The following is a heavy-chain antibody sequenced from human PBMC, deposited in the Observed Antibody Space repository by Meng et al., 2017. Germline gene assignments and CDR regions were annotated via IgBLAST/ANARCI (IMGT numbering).Heavy chain of an antibody. Sequence: QVHRQLSCPVLGKPSETLSVPCAISGDSVSSNSAGWNLIRQYPSRGLVWLGRTYYTSKWYTDYAVSVKSRITINPDTSKNHFSLQLNSVTPEDTAVYYCVGDVRGTYFEYWGQGTLVTVSS. J-gene: IGHJ4*02. CDR1: GDSVSSNSAG. CDR2: TYYTSKWYT. D-gene: IGHD1-26*01. CDR3: VGDVRGTYFEY. V-gene: IGHV6-1*01.